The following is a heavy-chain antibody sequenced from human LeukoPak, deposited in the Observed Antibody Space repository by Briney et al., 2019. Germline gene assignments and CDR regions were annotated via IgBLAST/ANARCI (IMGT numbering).Heavy chain of an antibody. Sequence: PSETLSLTCGVSGGSLSFYYWSWIRQSPGKGLEWIAEISQNGDSNYNMSLKSRVTISADTSKNQFSLKLYSVTAADTAVYYCATRKLGNDYWGQGTLVTVSS. CDR3: ATRKLGNDY. D-gene: IGHD7-27*01. J-gene: IGHJ4*02. CDR1: GGSLSFYY. V-gene: IGHV4-34*01. CDR2: ISQNGDS.